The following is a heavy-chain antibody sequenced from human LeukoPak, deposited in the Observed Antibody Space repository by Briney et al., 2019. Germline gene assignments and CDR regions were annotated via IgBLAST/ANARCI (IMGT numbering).Heavy chain of an antibody. CDR1: GGTFSSYA. D-gene: IGHD3-10*01. J-gene: IGHJ3*02. Sequence: SVKVSCKASGGTFSSYAISWVRQAPGQGLEWMGGIIPIFGTANYAQKFQGRVTITADESTSTAHMELSSLRSEDTAVYYCAREGTVRGVIIRYDLAFDIWGQGTMVTVSS. V-gene: IGHV1-69*13. CDR3: AREGTVRGVIIRYDLAFDI. CDR2: IIPIFGTA.